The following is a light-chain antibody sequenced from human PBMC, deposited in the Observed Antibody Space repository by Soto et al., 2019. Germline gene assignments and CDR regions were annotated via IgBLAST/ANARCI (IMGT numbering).Light chain of an antibody. CDR2: DVS. CDR3: SSYTSSSTSTV. Sequence: QSVLTQPASVSGSPGQSITISCTGTSSDVGGYNYVSWYQQHPGKAPKLMIYDVSNRPSGVSNRFSGSKSGNTASLTISGLKAEDEADYYCSSYTSSSTSTVFGTGTKVTV. V-gene: IGLV2-14*01. J-gene: IGLJ1*01. CDR1: SSDVGGYNY.